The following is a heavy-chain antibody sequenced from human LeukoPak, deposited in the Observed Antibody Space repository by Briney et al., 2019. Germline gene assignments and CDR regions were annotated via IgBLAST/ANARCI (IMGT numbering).Heavy chain of an antibody. J-gene: IGHJ4*02. Sequence: SETLSLICTVSGVSISSYYWSWIRQPPGKGLEWIGYIYYSGSTNYNPSLKSRVTISVDTSKKQFSLKLSSVTAADTAVYYCASSIVATITSFDYWGQGTLVTVSS. CDR1: GVSISSYY. V-gene: IGHV4-59*01. CDR3: ASSIVATITSFDY. D-gene: IGHD5-12*01. CDR2: IYYSGST.